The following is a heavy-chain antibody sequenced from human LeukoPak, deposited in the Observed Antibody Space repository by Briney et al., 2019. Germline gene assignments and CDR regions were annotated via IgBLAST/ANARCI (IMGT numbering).Heavy chain of an antibody. V-gene: IGHV4-59*01. Sequence: PSETLSLTCTVSGGSINSYYWSWIRQPPGKGLEWIGYIYYSGSTNYNPSLKSRVTISIDTSKNQFSLKLSSVTAADTAVYYCARGNWEVITPDYWGQGTLVTVSS. CDR3: ARGNWEVITPDY. CDR2: IYYSGST. J-gene: IGHJ4*02. CDR1: GGSINSYY. D-gene: IGHD3-22*01.